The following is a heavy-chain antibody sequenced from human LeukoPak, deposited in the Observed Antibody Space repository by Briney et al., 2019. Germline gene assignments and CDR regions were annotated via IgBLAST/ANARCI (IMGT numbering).Heavy chain of an antibody. D-gene: IGHD1-26*01. CDR3: ARGAKWAYYFDY. V-gene: IGHV3-74*01. CDR2: INGDESST. CDR1: AFTFSTYW. Sequence: GGSLRLSCAASAFTFSTYWMHWVRQVPGKGLEWVSRINGDESSTNYADSVKGRFTISRDNAEDTLYLHLNSLTAEDTAVYYCARGAKWAYYFDYWGQGTLVTVSS. J-gene: IGHJ4*02.